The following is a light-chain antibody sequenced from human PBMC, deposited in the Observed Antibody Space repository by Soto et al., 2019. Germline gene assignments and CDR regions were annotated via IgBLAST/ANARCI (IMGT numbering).Light chain of an antibody. CDR3: ISYAGSKVV. CDR1: SSDVGGYNY. V-gene: IGLV2-8*01. J-gene: IGLJ2*01. Sequence: QSALTQPPSASGSPGQSVTISCTGTSSDVGGYNYVSWYQQHPGKAPKLMIFEVSKRPSGVPDRFSGSKSGNTASLTVSGLQSEDEADYYCISYAGSKVVFGGGTKLTVL. CDR2: EVS.